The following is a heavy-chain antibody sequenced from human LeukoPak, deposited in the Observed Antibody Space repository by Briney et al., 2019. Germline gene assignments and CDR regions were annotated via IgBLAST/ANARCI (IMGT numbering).Heavy chain of an antibody. V-gene: IGHV4-39*07. Sequence: PSETLSLTCTVSGGSISSSSYYWGWIRQPPGKGLEWIGSIYYSGSTYYNPSLKSRVTISVDTSKNQFSLKLSSVTAADTAVYYCARLRKLVWFGELSNYFDYWGQGTLVTVSS. CDR2: IYYSGST. CDR1: GGSISSSSYY. J-gene: IGHJ4*02. CDR3: ARLRKLVWFGELSNYFDY. D-gene: IGHD3-10*01.